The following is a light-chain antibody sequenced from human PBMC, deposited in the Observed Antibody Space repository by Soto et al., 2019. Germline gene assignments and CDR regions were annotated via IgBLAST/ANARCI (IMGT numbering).Light chain of an antibody. CDR2: DAS. CDR3: QQYSTYWT. V-gene: IGKV1-5*01. J-gene: IGKJ1*01. Sequence: DIQMTQSPSTLSASVGDRVTLTCRASQSISSWLAWYQQKPGKAPKPLIYDASRLESGVPSRFSGSGSGTEFTLTISSLQPDDFANYYCQQYSTYWTFGQGTKVEMK. CDR1: QSISSW.